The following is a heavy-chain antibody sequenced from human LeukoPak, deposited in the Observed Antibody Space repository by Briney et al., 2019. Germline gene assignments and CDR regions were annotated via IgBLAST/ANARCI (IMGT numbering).Heavy chain of an antibody. Sequence: PGGSLRLSCAASGFTFSSYEMNGVRQAPQKGREGVSYIGRSGDRIYYADSLKGRVTISRDNAKASLYLQMNSLRAEDTAVYYCARGTTAECNSEWFDYWGQGTLVTVSS. V-gene: IGHV3-48*03. D-gene: IGHD1-7*01. J-gene: IGHJ4*02. CDR3: ARGTTAECNSEWFDY. CDR1: GFTFSSYE. CDR2: IGRSGDRI.